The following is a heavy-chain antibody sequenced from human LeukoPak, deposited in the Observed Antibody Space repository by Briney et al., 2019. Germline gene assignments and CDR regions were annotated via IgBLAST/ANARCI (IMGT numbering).Heavy chain of an antibody. V-gene: IGHV3-23*01. Sequence: GGSLRLSCAASAFTFRSYAMIWVRQAPGKGLEWGSTISSSGVSTYYADSVKGRFTISRDNSKNTLYLQMNSLRAGDTAVYYCAKDYDSSGYYHFDSWGQGTLVTVSS. J-gene: IGHJ4*02. D-gene: IGHD3-22*01. CDR1: AFTFRSYA. CDR3: AKDYDSSGYYHFDS. CDR2: ISSSGVST.